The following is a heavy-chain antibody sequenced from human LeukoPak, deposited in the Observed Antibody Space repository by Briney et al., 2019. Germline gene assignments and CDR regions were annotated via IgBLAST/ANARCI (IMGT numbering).Heavy chain of an antibody. D-gene: IGHD5-24*01. CDR3: ARVSGRRRDGYNTLGY. CDR2: INPNSGGT. CDR1: GYTFTGYY. V-gene: IGHV1-2*04. Sequence: ASVKVSCKASGYTFTGYYMHWVRQAPGQGLEWMGWINPNSGGTNYAQKFQGWVTMTRDTSISTAYMELSRLRSDDTAVYYCARVSGRRRDGYNTLGYWGQGTLVTASS. J-gene: IGHJ4*02.